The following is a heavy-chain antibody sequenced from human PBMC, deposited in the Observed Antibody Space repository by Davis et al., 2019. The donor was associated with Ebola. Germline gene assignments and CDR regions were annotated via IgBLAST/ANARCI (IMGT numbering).Heavy chain of an antibody. D-gene: IGHD6-13*01. CDR2: ISSSGSTI. CDR3: ARVEQQLGNDY. Sequence: GESLKISCAASGFTFSDYYMSWIRQAPGKGLEWVSYISSSGSTIYYADSVKGRFTISRDNAKNSLYLQMNSLRAEDTAVYYCARVEQQLGNDYWGQGTLVTVSS. CDR1: GFTFSDYY. J-gene: IGHJ4*02. V-gene: IGHV3-11*01.